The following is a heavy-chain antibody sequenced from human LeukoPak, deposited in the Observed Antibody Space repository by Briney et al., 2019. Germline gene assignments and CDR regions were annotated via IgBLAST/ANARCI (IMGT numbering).Heavy chain of an antibody. CDR1: GFTFSDYY. D-gene: IGHD2-2*01. Sequence: GGSLRLSCAASGFTFSDYYMSGIRQAPGKGLEWVSYISSSGSTIYYADSVKGRFTISRDNAKNSLYLQMNSLRAEDTAVYYCASEYSNTGVPPAPPWFDPWGQGTLVTVSS. CDR3: ASEYSNTGVPPAPPWFDP. J-gene: IGHJ5*02. V-gene: IGHV3-11*01. CDR2: ISSSGSTI.